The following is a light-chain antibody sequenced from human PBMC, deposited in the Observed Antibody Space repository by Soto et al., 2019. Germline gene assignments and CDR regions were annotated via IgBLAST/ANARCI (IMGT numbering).Light chain of an antibody. Sequence: EIVLTQSPATLSLSPGERATLSCGASQSVSSYLAWYQQKPGQAPRLLIYDASNRATGIPARFSGSGSGTDFTLTISSPEPEDFAVYYCQQRSNWPWTFGQGTKVDIK. CDR2: DAS. V-gene: IGKV3-11*01. J-gene: IGKJ1*01. CDR3: QQRSNWPWT. CDR1: QSVSSY.